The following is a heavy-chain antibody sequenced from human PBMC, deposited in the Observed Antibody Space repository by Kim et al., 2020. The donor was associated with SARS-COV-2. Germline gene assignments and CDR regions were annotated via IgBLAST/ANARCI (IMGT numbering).Heavy chain of an antibody. CDR1: GLTFSSYG. D-gene: IGHD6-13*01. CDR3: AKDRSSSWALDY. V-gene: IGHV3-30*18. CDR2: ISYDGSNK. J-gene: IGHJ4*02. Sequence: GGSLRLSCAASGLTFSSYGMHWVRQAPGKGLEWVTVISYDGSNKYYADSVKGRFTISRDNSKNTRYLQMDSLRAEDTAVYYCAKDRSSSWALDYWGQGTLVTVSS.